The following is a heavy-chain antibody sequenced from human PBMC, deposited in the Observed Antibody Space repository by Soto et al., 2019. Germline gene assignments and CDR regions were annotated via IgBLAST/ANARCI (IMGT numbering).Heavy chain of an antibody. Sequence: QVQLVQPGAEVRKPGASVKVSCKASGDIFTNFDFNWVRQATGQGLEWIGWMRANSGDTGHDQKFQGRVSTTRDTSMSTAYMELSSLRAEDTAVYYCARYIYGQGFKAWGQGTLVFVSS. D-gene: IGHD3-3*02. CDR2: MRANSGDT. CDR1: GDIFTNFD. CDR3: ARYIYGQGFKA. V-gene: IGHV1-8*01. J-gene: IGHJ5*02.